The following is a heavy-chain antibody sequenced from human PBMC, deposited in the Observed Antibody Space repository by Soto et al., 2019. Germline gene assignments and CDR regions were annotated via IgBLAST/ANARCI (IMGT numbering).Heavy chain of an antibody. Sequence: QVQLQESGPGLVKPSQTLSLTCTVSGGSISSGGYYWSWIRQHPGKGLEWIGYIYYSGSTYYNPSLKSRVTISVDTSKNQFSLKLSSVTAADTAAYYCARDRHDILTGHRDAFDIWGQGTMVTVSS. CDR3: ARDRHDILTGHRDAFDI. V-gene: IGHV4-31*03. D-gene: IGHD3-9*01. J-gene: IGHJ3*02. CDR1: GGSISSGGYY. CDR2: IYYSGST.